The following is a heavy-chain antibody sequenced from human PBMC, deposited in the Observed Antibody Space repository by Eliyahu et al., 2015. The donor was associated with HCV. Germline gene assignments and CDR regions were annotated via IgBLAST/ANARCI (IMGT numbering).Heavy chain of an antibody. CDR1: GGSISSGRYY. CDR3: ARAADSSGYHWWYFDL. CDR2: IYTSGST. D-gene: IGHD3-22*01. Sequence: QVQLQESGPGLVKPSQTLSLTCTVSGGSISSGRYYWRWIRQPPGKGLEWIGRIYTSGSTNYNPSLNSRVTISVDTSNXQFSLKLSSVTAADTAVYYCARAADSSGYHWWYFDLWGRGTLVTVSS. J-gene: IGHJ2*01. V-gene: IGHV4-61*02.